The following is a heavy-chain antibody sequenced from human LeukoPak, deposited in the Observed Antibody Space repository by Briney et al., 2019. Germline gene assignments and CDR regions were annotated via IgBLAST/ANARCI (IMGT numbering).Heavy chain of an antibody. Sequence: ASVKVSCKASGGTFSSYAISWVRQAPGQGLEWMGGIIPIFGTANYAQKFQGRVTITTDESTSTAYMELSSLRSEDTAVYYCARGQLGIRLYYYYYMDVWGKGTTVTVSS. D-gene: IGHD7-27*01. J-gene: IGHJ6*03. CDR2: IIPIFGTA. CDR1: GGTFSSYA. V-gene: IGHV1-69*05. CDR3: ARGQLGIRLYYYYYMDV.